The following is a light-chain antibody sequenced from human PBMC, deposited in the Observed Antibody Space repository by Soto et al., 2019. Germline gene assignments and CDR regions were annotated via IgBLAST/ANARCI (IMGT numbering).Light chain of an antibody. J-gene: IGKJ2*01. Sequence: EVVLTQSPATLSLSPGERATLSCRASQSVTSYLAWYQQKPDQAPRLLIYAASNRATGIPARFSGSGSGTDFTLTISSLEPEDFAVYYCQQRSNWPPVYTFGQGTK. CDR2: AAS. V-gene: IGKV3-11*01. CDR1: QSVTSY. CDR3: QQRSNWPPVYT.